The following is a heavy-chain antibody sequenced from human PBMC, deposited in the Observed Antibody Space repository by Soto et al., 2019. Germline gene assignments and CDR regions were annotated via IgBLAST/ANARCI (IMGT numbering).Heavy chain of an antibody. CDR1: GFTFSSYA. V-gene: IGHV3-23*01. CDR2: ISGSGGST. CDR3: ARDHRSRTRFQLVLLYYYGMDV. J-gene: IGHJ6*02. D-gene: IGHD6-6*01. Sequence: GGSLRLSCAASGFTFSSYAMSWVRQAPGKGLEWVSAISGSGGSTYYADSVKGRFTISRDNSKNSLYLQMNSLRDEDTAVYYCARDHRSRTRFQLVLLYYYGMDVWGQGTTVTVSS.